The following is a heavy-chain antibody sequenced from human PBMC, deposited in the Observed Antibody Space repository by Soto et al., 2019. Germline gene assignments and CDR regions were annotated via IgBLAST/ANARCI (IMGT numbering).Heavy chain of an antibody. J-gene: IGHJ5*02. CDR3: ALLGLDAAS. V-gene: IGHV1-69*14. CDR1: GDTPSTYA. Sequence: QVQLVQSGAEVQKPGSSVNVSCKASGDTPSTYAISWVRQAPGQGLEWMGGIIPILGTPNYAQRFQGKLTISAATSPRTPSPGPSFVTSDATAMIFCALLGLDAASWGQATRLIVSS. D-gene: IGHD3-16*01. CDR2: IIPILGTP.